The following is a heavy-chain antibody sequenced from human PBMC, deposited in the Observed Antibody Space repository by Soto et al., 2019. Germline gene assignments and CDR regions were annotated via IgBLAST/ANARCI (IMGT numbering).Heavy chain of an antibody. D-gene: IGHD3-10*01. J-gene: IGHJ3*01. CDR3: ARLPGVRGVFDGFTV. Sequence: XESLKTSCKGSGYSFSGYLLVWVRQMPGKGLDWMGVIYPGDSDTKYSPSFHGQVTISADKSISTAYLQWSSLKASDTAMYFCARLPGVRGVFDGFTVCGKGTMVTVSS. CDR1: GYSFSGYL. CDR2: IYPGDSDT. V-gene: IGHV5-51*01.